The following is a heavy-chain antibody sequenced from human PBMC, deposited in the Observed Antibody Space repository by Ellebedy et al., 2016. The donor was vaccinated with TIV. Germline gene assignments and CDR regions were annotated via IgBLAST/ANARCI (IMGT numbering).Heavy chain of an antibody. CDR1: GFTFSIFS. J-gene: IGHJ5*02. CDR2: MRSSGNTI. CDR3: ARELGWGWFDP. V-gene: IGHV3-48*04. D-gene: IGHD3-16*01. Sequence: PGGSLRLSCAASGFTFSIFSMNWVRQAPGKGLEWSSFMRSSGNTIFYADSVNGRFTISRDNAENSLYLQMSSLRAEDTAVYFCARELGWGWFDPWGQGTLVAVSS.